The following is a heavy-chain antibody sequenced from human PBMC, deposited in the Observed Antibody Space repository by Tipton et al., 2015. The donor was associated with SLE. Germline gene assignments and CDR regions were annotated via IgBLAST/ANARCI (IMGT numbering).Heavy chain of an antibody. CDR3: ARAKRSSTTWGYWFDP. CDR1: GASISSHY. D-gene: IGHD2-2*01. Sequence: LSCTVSGASISSHYWNWIRQPPGKGLEWIGNIYNNGNTNYNPSLKSRVTISVDTSRNQLFLKLSSVTAADTALYYCARAKRSSTTWGYWFDPWGQGTLATVSS. J-gene: IGHJ5*02. V-gene: IGHV4-59*11. CDR2: IYNNGNT.